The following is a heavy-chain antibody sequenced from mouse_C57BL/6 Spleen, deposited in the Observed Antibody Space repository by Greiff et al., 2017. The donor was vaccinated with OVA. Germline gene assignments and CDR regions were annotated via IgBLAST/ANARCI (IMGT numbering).Heavy chain of an antibody. CDR2: IWGGGST. D-gene: IGHD1-1*01. CDR3: AKHITTVVKGDAMDY. Sequence: VQLQESGPGLVAPSQSLSITCTVSGFSLTSYGVDWVRQPPGKGLEWLGVIWGGGSTNYNSALMSRLSISKDNYKSQGFLKMNSLQTDDTAMYYRAKHITTVVKGDAMDYWGQGTSVTVSS. J-gene: IGHJ4*01. V-gene: IGHV2-9*01. CDR1: GFSLTSYG.